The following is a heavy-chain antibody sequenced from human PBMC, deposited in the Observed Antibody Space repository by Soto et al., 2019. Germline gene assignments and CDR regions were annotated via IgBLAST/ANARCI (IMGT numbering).Heavy chain of an antibody. Sequence: GGSLRLSCAASGFTFSSYSMNWVRQAPGKGLEWVSSISSSSSYIYYAGSVKARLTISRENAKNSLYLQMNSLRAQDNAVYYCARDIRGYYDFWSGCDYYGMDVWGQGTTVTVSS. CDR1: GFTFSSYS. V-gene: IGHV3-21*01. CDR2: ISSSSSYI. D-gene: IGHD3-3*01. J-gene: IGHJ6*02. CDR3: ARDIRGYYDFWSGCDYYGMDV.